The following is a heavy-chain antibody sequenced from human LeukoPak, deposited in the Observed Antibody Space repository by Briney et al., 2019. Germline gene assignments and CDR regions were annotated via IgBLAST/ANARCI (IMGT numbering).Heavy chain of an antibody. J-gene: IGHJ3*02. CDR2: IYYSGST. CDR3: ARDDSPYDAFDI. CDR1: GGSISSYY. D-gene: IGHD2-21*01. Sequence: KPSETLSLTCTVSGGSISSYYWSWIRQPPGKGLEWIGYIYYSGSTNYNPSLKSRVTISVDTSKNQFSLKLSSVTAADTAVYYCARDDSPYDAFDIWGQGTMVTVSS. V-gene: IGHV4-59*01.